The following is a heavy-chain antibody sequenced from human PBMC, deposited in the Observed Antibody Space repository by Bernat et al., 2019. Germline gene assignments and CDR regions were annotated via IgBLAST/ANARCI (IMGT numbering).Heavy chain of an antibody. CDR3: ARDLGTEYYDSSGYSN. J-gene: IGHJ4*02. CDR1: GFTFSSYS. Sequence: EVQLVESGGGLVKPGGSLRLSCAASGFTFSSYSMNWVRQAPGKGLEWVSSISSSSSYIYYADSVKGRFTISRDNAKNSLYLQMNSLRAEDTAVYYCARDLGTEYYDSSGYSNWGQGTLVTVSS. D-gene: IGHD3-22*01. V-gene: IGHV3-21*01. CDR2: ISSSSSYI.